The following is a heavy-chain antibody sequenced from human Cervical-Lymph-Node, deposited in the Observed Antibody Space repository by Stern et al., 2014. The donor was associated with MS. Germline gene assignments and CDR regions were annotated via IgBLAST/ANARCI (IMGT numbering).Heavy chain of an antibody. CDR2: IDPGDSDA. CDR3: ARRNTGVTNYYALDV. V-gene: IGHV5-51*01. D-gene: IGHD1-26*01. Sequence: EVQLVESGAEVKKPGESLRISCKGSGYIFTTYWIAWGRQMPGKGLEWMGMIDPGDSDARYSPSFQGQVIISVDKSISTAYLQWNSLKASDTAMYYCARRNTGVTNYYALDVWGQGTTVTVSS. CDR1: GYIFTTYW. J-gene: IGHJ6*02.